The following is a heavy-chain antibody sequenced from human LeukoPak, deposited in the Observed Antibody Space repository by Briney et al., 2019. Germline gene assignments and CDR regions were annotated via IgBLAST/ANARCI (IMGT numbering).Heavy chain of an antibody. J-gene: IGHJ4*02. CDR3: ARDHITQLVSDY. D-gene: IGHD6-13*01. CDR2: IIPIFGTA. Sequence: ASVKVSCKASGGTFSSYAISWVRQAPGQGLEWMGSIIPIFGTANYAQKFQGRVTITTDESTSTASMELSSLRSEDTAVYYCARDHITQLVSDYWGQGTLVPVSS. V-gene: IGHV1-69*05. CDR1: GGTFSSYA.